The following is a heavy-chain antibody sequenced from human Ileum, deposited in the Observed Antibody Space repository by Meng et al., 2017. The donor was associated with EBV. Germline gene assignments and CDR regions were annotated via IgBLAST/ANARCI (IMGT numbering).Heavy chain of an antibody. J-gene: IGHJ4*02. D-gene: IGHD5-18*01. CDR3: ARGWDTAMDSG. CDR2: IYYSGTT. CDR1: GGSVSIRSYY. Sequence: QVQSQDSGPGLVKPSGTLSLTCTVSGGSVSIRSYYWSWLRQPPGKGLEWIGYIYYSGTTNYNPSLESRVTISVDTSKNQFSLKLRSVAASDTAVYYCARGWDTAMDSGWGQGTLVTVSS. V-gene: IGHV4-61*01.